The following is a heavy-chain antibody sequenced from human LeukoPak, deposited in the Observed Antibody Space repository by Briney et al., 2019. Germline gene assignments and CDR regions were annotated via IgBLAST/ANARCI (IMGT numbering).Heavy chain of an antibody. CDR3: AKAYCSSTSCYTTFDY. CDR2: ISGSGGST. D-gene: IGHD2-2*02. Sequence: GGSLRLSCVASGFTFSSYAMSWVRQAPGKGLEWVSAISGSGGSTYYADSVKGRFTISRDNSKNTLYLQMNSLRAEDTAVYYCAKAYCSSTSCYTTFDYWGQGTLVTVSS. CDR1: GFTFSSYA. V-gene: IGHV3-23*01. J-gene: IGHJ4*02.